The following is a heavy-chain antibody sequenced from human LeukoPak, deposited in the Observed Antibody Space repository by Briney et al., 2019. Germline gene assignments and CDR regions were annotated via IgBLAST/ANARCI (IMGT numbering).Heavy chain of an antibody. CDR2: IIPIFGTA. D-gene: IGHD2-15*01. CDR1: GGTFSSYA. V-gene: IGHV1-69*05. CDR3: ARCSGGSSYREYYFDY. J-gene: IGHJ4*02. Sequence: ASVKVSCKASGGTFSSYAISWVRQAPGQGLEWMGRIIPIFGTANYAQKLQGRVTMTTDTSTSTAYMELRSLRSDDTAVYYCARCSGGSSYREYYFDYWGQGTLVTVSS.